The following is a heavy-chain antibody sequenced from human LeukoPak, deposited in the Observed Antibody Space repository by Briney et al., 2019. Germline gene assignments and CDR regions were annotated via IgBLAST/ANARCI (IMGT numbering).Heavy chain of an antibody. CDR1: SGSISSYY. CDR3: ARAPYYYDSSGYYLHAFDI. CDR2: IYYSGST. J-gene: IGHJ3*02. Sequence: SETLSLTCTVSSGSISSYYWSWIRQPPGKGLEWIGYIYYSGSTNYNPSLKSRVTISVDTSKNQFSLKLSSVTAADTAVYYCARAPYYYDSSGYYLHAFDIWGQGTMVTVSS. V-gene: IGHV4-59*01. D-gene: IGHD3-22*01.